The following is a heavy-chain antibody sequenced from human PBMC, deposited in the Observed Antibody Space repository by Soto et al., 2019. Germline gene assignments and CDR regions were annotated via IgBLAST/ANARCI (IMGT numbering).Heavy chain of an antibody. V-gene: IGHV5-51*01. CDR1: GYSRSSYW. D-gene: IGHD5-12*01. Sequence: SRKISCMGSGYSRSSYWIAWVRQLFGKGLEWVGSVYVSDSETKYSSSFQGQVTISADKYTNTAYLYWSSLKASDTAMYYCARRGTLSGRDAFDVWGEGTMVTVSS. CDR3: ARRGTLSGRDAFDV. CDR2: VYVSDSET. J-gene: IGHJ3*01.